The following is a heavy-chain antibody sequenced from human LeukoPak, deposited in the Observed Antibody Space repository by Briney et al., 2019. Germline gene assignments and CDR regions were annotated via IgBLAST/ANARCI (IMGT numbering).Heavy chain of an antibody. V-gene: IGHV3-30*02. CDR1: GFTFSNYG. CDR3: AKDLPTPYFDY. Sequence: GGSLRLSCAASGFTFSNYGMHWVRQAPGKGLEWVAFIRYDESTKFYADSVKGRFTISRDNSKTTLYLQMNSLRADDTAVYYCAKDLPTPYFDYWGQGTLVTVSS. D-gene: IGHD4-23*01. CDR2: IRYDESTK. J-gene: IGHJ4*02.